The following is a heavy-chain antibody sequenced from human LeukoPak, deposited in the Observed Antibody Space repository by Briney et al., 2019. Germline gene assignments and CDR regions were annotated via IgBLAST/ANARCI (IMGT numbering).Heavy chain of an antibody. CDR3: AKNGLYYDRSAHVYYFDY. CDR2: ITGRGDFT. D-gene: IGHD3-22*01. Sequence: GGSLRLSCAASGFTFSGYAMTWVRQAPGKGLEWVSSITGRGDFTYYLGSVKGRFTISRDNSKNILSLQMNSLRGEDTALYYCAKNGLYYDRSAHVYYFDYWGQGTLVAVSS. J-gene: IGHJ4*02. CDR1: GFTFSGYA. V-gene: IGHV3-23*01.